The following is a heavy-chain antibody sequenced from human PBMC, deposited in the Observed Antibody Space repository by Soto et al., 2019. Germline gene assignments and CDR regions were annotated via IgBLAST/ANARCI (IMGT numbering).Heavy chain of an antibody. Sequence: QVQLQESGPGLVKPSQTLSLTCTVSGGSISIGDYYWSWIRQPPGKGLEWIGYIYYSGSTYYNPSLKCRVTISVDTSKNQFSLKLSSVTAADTAVYYCARVREYQPLPWDGYWGQGTLVTVSS. CDR1: GGSISIGDYY. V-gene: IGHV4-30-4*01. CDR3: ARVREYQPLPWDGY. J-gene: IGHJ4*02. D-gene: IGHD2-2*01. CDR2: IYYSGST.